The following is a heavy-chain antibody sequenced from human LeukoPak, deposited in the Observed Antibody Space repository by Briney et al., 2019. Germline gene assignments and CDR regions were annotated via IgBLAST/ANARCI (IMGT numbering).Heavy chain of an antibody. CDR3: ARDLEWEPSTYYFDY. D-gene: IGHD1-26*01. V-gene: IGHV3-21*01. CDR2: ISSSSSYI. Sequence: GGSLRLSCAASGFTFSSYSMNWVRQAPGKGLEWVSSISSSSSYIYYADSVKGRFTISRDNAKNSLYLQMNSLRAEDTAVYYCARDLEWEPSTYYFDYWGQGTLVTVSS. J-gene: IGHJ4*02. CDR1: GFTFSSYS.